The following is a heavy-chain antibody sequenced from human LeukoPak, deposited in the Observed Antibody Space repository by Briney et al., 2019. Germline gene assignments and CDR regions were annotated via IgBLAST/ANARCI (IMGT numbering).Heavy chain of an antibody. CDR2: ISYDGSNK. CDR3: AKDRDRGSYENDY. CDR1: GFTFSSYG. D-gene: IGHD1-26*01. V-gene: IGHV3-30*18. J-gene: IGHJ4*02. Sequence: GGSLRLSCAASGFTFSSYGMHWVRQAPGKGLEWVAVISYDGSNKYYADSVKGRFTISRDNSKNTLYLQMNSLRAEDTAVYYCAKDRDRGSYENDYWGQGTLVTVSS.